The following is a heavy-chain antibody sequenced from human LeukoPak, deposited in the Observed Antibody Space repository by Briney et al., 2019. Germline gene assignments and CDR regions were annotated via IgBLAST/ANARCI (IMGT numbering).Heavy chain of an antibody. D-gene: IGHD3-22*01. Sequence: GGSQRLSCAASGFTFSSYAMHWVRQAPGKGLEWVAVISYDGSNKYYADSVKGRFTISRDNSKNTLYLQMNSLRAEDTAVYYCARVAVGYYDSSGYDYWGQGTLVTVSS. V-gene: IGHV3-30*04. CDR3: ARVAVGYYDSSGYDY. CDR2: ISYDGSNK. J-gene: IGHJ4*02. CDR1: GFTFSSYA.